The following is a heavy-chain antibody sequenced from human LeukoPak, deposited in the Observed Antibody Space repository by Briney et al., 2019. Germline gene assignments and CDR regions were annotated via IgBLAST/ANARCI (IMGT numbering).Heavy chain of an antibody. V-gene: IGHV3-21*01. CDR3: ARDLPYSGYDRYFDY. CDR1: GFTFSSYS. CDR2: ISSSSGYI. Sequence: GGSLRLSCAASGFTFSSYSMNWVRQAPGKGLEWVSSISSSSGYIYYADSVKGRFTISRDNAKNSLYLQMNSLRAEDTAVYYCARDLPYSGYDRYFDYWGQGTLVTVSS. D-gene: IGHD5-12*01. J-gene: IGHJ4*02.